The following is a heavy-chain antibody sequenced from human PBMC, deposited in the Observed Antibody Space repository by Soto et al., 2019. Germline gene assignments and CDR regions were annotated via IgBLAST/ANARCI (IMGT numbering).Heavy chain of an antibody. J-gene: IGHJ5*02. Sequence: SETLSLTCTVSCGSISSGDYYWSWIRRPPGKGLEWIGYIYYSGSTYYNPSLKSRVTISVDTSKNQFSLKLSSVTAADTAVYYCARVVSGATTDNWFDPWGQGTLVTVSS. CDR3: ARVVSGATTDNWFDP. CDR2: IYYSGST. V-gene: IGHV4-30-4*01. CDR1: CGSISSGDYY. D-gene: IGHD1-26*01.